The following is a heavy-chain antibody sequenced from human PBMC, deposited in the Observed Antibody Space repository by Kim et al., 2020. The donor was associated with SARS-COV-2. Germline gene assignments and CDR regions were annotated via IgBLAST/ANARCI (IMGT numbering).Heavy chain of an antibody. Sequence: SETLSLTCTVSGGSIISYYWSWIRQPPGKGLEWIGYIYYSGSTNYNPSLKSRVTISVDTSKNQFSLKLSSVTAADTAVFYCARGVLSTIFGVVREFDYWG. CDR1: GGSIISYY. CDR3: ARGVLSTIFGVVREFDY. V-gene: IGHV4-59*01. J-gene: IGHJ4*01. CDR2: IYYSGST. D-gene: IGHD3-3*01.